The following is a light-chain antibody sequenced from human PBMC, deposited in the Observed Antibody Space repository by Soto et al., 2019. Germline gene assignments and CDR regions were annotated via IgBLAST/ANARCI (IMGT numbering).Light chain of an antibody. V-gene: IGKV1-9*01. CDR1: QGISSY. Sequence: IQLTQSPSSLSSSVGDRATITCRASQGISSYLAWYQQKPGKAPKLLIYAASTLASGVPSRFSGSGSGTDFTLTISSLEPEDFAPYYCQQHNSFLFTFGPGTKVDIK. J-gene: IGKJ3*01. CDR2: AAS. CDR3: QQHNSFLFT.